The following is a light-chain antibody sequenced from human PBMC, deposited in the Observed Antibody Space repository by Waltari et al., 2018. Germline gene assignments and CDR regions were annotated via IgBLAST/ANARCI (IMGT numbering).Light chain of an antibody. CDR1: SSDVGGYSL. V-gene: IGLV2-23*01. CDR3: CSYVRNVTWV. J-gene: IGLJ3*02. CDR2: EDS. Sequence: QSALTQPASVSGSPGQSITLSCIGTSSDVGGYSLVCWYQQHPGKAPKLMIYEDSNRPAGVSNRLSGLKTGNTASLTISGLQAEDEADYYCCSYVRNVTWVFGGGTKLTVL.